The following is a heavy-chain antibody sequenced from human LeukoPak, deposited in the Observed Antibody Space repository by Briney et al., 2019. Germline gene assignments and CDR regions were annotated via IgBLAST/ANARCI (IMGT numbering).Heavy chain of an antibody. D-gene: IGHD3-22*01. V-gene: IGHV3-23*01. CDR2: ISGSGGST. Sequence: GGSLRLSCAASGFTFSSYAMSWVRQAPGKGLEWVSAISGSGGSTYYADSVKGRFTISRDNSKNTLYLQMNSLRAEDTAVYYCARTYYYDSSGYPPGIYWGQRTLVTVSS. CDR1: GFTFSSYA. CDR3: ARTYYYDSSGYPPGIY. J-gene: IGHJ4*02.